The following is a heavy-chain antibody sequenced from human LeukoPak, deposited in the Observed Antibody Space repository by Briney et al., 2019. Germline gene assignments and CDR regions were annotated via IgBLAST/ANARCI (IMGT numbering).Heavy chain of an antibody. CDR2: IYTSGST. D-gene: IGHD2-2*02. V-gene: IGHV4-4*07. Sequence: SETLSLTCTVSGGSISSYYWSWIRQPAGKGLEWIGRIYTSGSTNYNPSLKSRVTMSVDTSKNQFSLKLSSVTAADTAVYYYARDTPYIVVVPAAIGNAFDIWGQGTMVTVSS. CDR1: GGSISSYY. CDR3: ARDTPYIVVVPAAIGNAFDI. J-gene: IGHJ3*02.